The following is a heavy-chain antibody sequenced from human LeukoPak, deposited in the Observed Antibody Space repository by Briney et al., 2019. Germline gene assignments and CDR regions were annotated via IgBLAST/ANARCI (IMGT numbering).Heavy chain of an antibody. CDR1: GFTFSSYW. J-gene: IGHJ4*02. CDR3: ARSLLWFGENYFDY. V-gene: IGHV3-7*01. D-gene: IGHD3-10*01. CDR2: IKQDGSEK. Sequence: GGSLRLSCAASGFTFSSYWMSWVRQAPGKGLEWVANIKQDGSEKYYVDSVKGRFTISRDNAKNSLYLQMNSLRAEDTAVYYCARSLLWFGENYFDYWGQGTLVTVSS.